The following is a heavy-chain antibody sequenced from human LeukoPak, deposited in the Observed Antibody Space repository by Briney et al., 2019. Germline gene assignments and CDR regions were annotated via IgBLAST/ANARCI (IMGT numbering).Heavy chain of an antibody. V-gene: IGHV1-69*01. J-gene: IGHJ6*03. CDR1: GGTFSSYA. D-gene: IGHD3-22*01. CDR2: IIPIFGTA. CDR3: ARDLGYYDSSSLRYYYYYMDV. Sequence: SVTVSCKASGGTFSSYAISWVRQATGQGLEWMGGIIPIFGTANYAQKFQGRATITADESTSTAYMELSSMRSEDTAVYYCARDLGYYDSSSLRYYYYYMDVWGKGTTVTVSS.